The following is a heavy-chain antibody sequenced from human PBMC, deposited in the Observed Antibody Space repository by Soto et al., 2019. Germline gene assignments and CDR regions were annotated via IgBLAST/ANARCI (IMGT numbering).Heavy chain of an antibody. J-gene: IGHJ6*02. Sequence: QVQLVESGGGVVQPGRSLRLSCAASGFTFSSYGIHWVRQAPGKGLAWVSVISYDGSNKYYADSVKGRFTISRDNSKNTLYLQMNSLRAEDTAVYYGAKPRIVYASYYGMDVWGLVTTVTVS. D-gene: IGHD2-8*01. CDR3: AKPRIVYASYYGMDV. V-gene: IGHV3-30*18. CDR2: ISYDGSNK. CDR1: GFTFSSYG.